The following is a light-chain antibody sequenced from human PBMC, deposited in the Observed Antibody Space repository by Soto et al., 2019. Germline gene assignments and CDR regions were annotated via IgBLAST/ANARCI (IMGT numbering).Light chain of an antibody. V-gene: IGKV1-5*01. CDR2: DAS. CDR1: QSISSW. Sequence: DIQMTQSPSTLSASVGDRVTITCRASQSISSWLAWYQQKPGKAPKLLIYDASSLESGVPSRFSGSGSGTEFTLTISSLQPEDFAVYYCQQYRGWPRTFGQGTKVEIK. CDR3: QQYRGWPRT. J-gene: IGKJ1*01.